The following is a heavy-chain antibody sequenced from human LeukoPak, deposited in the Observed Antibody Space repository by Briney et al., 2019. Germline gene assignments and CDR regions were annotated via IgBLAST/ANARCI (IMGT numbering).Heavy chain of an antibody. CDR1: GYTFTGYY. V-gene: IGHV1-2*02. CDR3: ARGDREDIVATILGY. Sequence: ASVKVSCKASGYTFTGYYMHWVRQAPGQGLEWMGWINPNSGGTNYAQKFQGRVTMTRDTSISTAYMELSRLRSDDTAVYYCARGDREDIVATILGYWGQGTLVTVSS. CDR2: INPNSGGT. J-gene: IGHJ4*02. D-gene: IGHD5-12*01.